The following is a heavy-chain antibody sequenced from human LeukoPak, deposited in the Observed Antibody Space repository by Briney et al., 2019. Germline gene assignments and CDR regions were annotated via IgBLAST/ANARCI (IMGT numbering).Heavy chain of an antibody. D-gene: IGHD6-13*01. CDR1: GLTVSSNY. CDR3: ARGRRAAASFDY. V-gene: IGHV3-66*01. Sequence: GGSLRLSCAASGLTVSSNYMNWVRQAPGKGLEWVSLIYPGGSTYYADSVKGRFTISRDNSKNTLYLQMNSLRADDTAVYYCARGRRAAASFDYWGQGTLVTVSS. J-gene: IGHJ4*02. CDR2: IYPGGST.